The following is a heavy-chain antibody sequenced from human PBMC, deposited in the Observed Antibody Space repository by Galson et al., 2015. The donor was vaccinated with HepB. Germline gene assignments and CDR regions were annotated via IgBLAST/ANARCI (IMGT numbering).Heavy chain of an antibody. J-gene: IGHJ6*02. CDR2: IIPILGIA. V-gene: IGHV1-69*04. CDR1: GGTFSSYT. Sequence: SVKVSCKASGGTFSSYTISWVRQAPGQGLEWMGRIIPILGIANYAQKFQGRVTITADKSTSTAYMELSSLRSEDTAVYYCARDGPTSSYDILTGRENYGMDVWGQGTTVTVSS. D-gene: IGHD3-9*01. CDR3: ARDGPTSSYDILTGRENYGMDV.